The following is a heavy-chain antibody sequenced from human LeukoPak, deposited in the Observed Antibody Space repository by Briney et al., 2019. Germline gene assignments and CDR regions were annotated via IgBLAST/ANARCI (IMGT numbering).Heavy chain of an antibody. J-gene: IGHJ6*02. Sequence: PGRSLRLSCAASGFTFSSYAMHWVRQAPGKGLEWVAVISYDGSNKYYADSVKGRFTISRDNSKNTLYLQMNSLRAEDTAVYYCANSLGHYYYYGMDVWGQGTTVTVSS. D-gene: IGHD2-21*01. CDR3: ANSLGHYYYYGMDV. CDR1: GFTFSSYA. V-gene: IGHV3-30-3*01. CDR2: ISYDGSNK.